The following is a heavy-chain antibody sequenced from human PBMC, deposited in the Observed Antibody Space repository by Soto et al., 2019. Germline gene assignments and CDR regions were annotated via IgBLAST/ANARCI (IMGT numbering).Heavy chain of an antibody. CDR2: IYYSEST. J-gene: IGHJ4*02. D-gene: IGHD3-16*01. V-gene: IGHV4-31*03. Sequence: QVQLQESGPGLVKPSQTLSLTCTVSGGSVSSGGYYWSWIRQHPGKGLEWIGSIYYSESTYYNPSLKCRVTISIDTSKTPFSLKLSSVTAADTAVYYCARAWGGYFDYWGQGTLVTVSS. CDR3: ARAWGGYFDY. CDR1: GGSVSSGGYY.